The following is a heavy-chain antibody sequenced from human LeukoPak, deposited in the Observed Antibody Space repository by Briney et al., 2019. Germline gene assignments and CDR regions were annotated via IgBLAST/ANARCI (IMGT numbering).Heavy chain of an antibody. J-gene: IGHJ4*02. CDR3: ATSSREGEDSSGWASFDY. CDR2: ISSSGSTI. V-gene: IGHV3-48*03. Sequence: GGSLRLSCAASGFTFSSYEMNWVRQAPGKGLEWVSYISSSGSTIYYADSVKGRFTISRDNAKNSLYLQMNSLRAEDTALYYCATSSREGEDSSGWASFDYWGQGTLVTVSS. CDR1: GFTFSSYE. D-gene: IGHD6-19*01.